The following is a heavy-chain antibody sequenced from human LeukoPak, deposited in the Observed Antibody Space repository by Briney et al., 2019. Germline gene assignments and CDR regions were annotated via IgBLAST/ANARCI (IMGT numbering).Heavy chain of an antibody. CDR2: ISAYIGNT. CDR3: ARVTLYDSSGYYYWFDP. V-gene: IGHV1-18*01. J-gene: IGHJ5*02. Sequence: GASVKVSCKASGYTFTSYGISWVRQAPGQGLEWMGWISAYIGNTNYAQKLQGRVTMTTDTSTSTAYMELRSLRSDDTAVYYCARVTLYDSSGYYYWFDPWGQGTLVTVSS. CDR1: GYTFTSYG. D-gene: IGHD3-22*01.